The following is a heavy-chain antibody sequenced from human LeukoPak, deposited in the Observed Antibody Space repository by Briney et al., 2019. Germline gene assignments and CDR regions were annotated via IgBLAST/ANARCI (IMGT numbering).Heavy chain of an antibody. V-gene: IGHV4-61*01. D-gene: IGHD3-3*01. CDR2: IYYSGST. CDR3: ARMIFGVVPNIDY. Sequence: PSETLSLTCTVSGGSVSSGSYCWSWIRQPPGKGLEWIGYIYYSGSTNYNPSLKSRVTISVDTSKNQFSLKLSSVTAADTAVYYCARMIFGVVPNIDYWGQGTLVTVSS. CDR1: GGSVSSGSYC. J-gene: IGHJ4*02.